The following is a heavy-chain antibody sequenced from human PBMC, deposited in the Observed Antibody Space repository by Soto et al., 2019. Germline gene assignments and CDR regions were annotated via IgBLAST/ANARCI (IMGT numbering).Heavy chain of an antibody. V-gene: IGHV3-23*01. CDR2: ISGSGDST. J-gene: IGHJ4*02. Sequence: EEQLLESGGGLAQPGGSLRLSCAASGFTFRGYAMSWVRQAPGKGPEWVSGISGSGDSTYHAKSVKGRFIISRDNSKTTRYSEINSLRAEDTALYYCAKTYGASHSPFDCWGQGTLVAVSS. D-gene: IGHD2-21*01. CDR3: AKTYGASHSPFDC. CDR1: GFTFRGYA.